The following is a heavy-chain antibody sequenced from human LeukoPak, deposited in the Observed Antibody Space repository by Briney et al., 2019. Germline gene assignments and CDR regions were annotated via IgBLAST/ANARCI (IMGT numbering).Heavy chain of an antibody. J-gene: IGHJ5*01. Sequence: PGGSLRLSCAASGFTFSSYGMHWVRQAPGKGLEWLAVISYDGSNKYYADSVKGRITISRDDSKNTLYVQMNGLRAEDTAVYYCAKDSGSSGRNWFDSWGQGTLVTVSS. CDR1: GFTFSSYG. D-gene: IGHD6-19*01. CDR2: ISYDGSNK. V-gene: IGHV3-30*18. CDR3: AKDSGSSGRNWFDS.